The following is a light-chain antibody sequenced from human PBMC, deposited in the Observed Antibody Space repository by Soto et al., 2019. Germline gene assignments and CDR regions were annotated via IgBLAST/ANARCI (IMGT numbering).Light chain of an antibody. CDR1: QSVSSY. J-gene: IGKJ5*01. V-gene: IGKV3-11*01. Sequence: EIVLTQSPATLSLSPGERATLSCRASQSVSSYLAWYQQKPGQAPRLLIYDASNRATGIPARFSGSGSGTDFTLPISSLEPEDFAVYYCPQRSNWPRITFGKGTRLEIK. CDR3: PQRSNWPRIT. CDR2: DAS.